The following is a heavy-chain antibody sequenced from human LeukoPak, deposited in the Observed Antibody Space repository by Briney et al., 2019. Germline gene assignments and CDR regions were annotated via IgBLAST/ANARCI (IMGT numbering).Heavy chain of an antibody. J-gene: IGHJ4*02. Sequence: ASVKVSCKASGYTFTSYGISWVRQAPGQGLEWMGWTSAYNGNTNYAQKLQGRVTMTTDTSTSTAYMELRSLRSDDTAVYYCARDLPVVPDAPVFDYWGQGTLVTVSS. V-gene: IGHV1-18*01. CDR3: ARDLPVVPDAPVFDY. D-gene: IGHD2-2*01. CDR1: GYTFTSYG. CDR2: TSAYNGNT.